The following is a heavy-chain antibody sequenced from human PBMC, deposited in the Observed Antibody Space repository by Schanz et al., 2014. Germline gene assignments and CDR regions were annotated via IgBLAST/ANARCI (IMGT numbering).Heavy chain of an antibody. CDR2: IGHSGNT. CDR3: ARGRQQLGSFDY. V-gene: IGHV4-34*10. J-gene: IGHJ4*02. D-gene: IGHD6-13*01. Sequence: VQLQESGPRLVRPSETLSLTCTVSGGSIYNFFWTWIRQPPGKGLEWIGDIGHSGNTKDNPSLKSRVTMSVETSKNQFSLNLSSVTAADTAVYYCARGRQQLGSFDYWGPGTLVSVSS. CDR1: GGSIYNFF.